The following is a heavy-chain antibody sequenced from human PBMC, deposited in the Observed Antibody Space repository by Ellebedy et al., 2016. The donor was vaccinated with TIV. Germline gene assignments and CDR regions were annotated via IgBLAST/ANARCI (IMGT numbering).Heavy chain of an antibody. V-gene: IGHV3-7*03. D-gene: IGHD3-10*01. J-gene: IGHJ3*02. CDR2: IKADGSES. CDR1: GFTFSSYW. CDR3: VRVTMIRGAYRGAFDI. Sequence: GESLKISCAASGFTFSSYWMTWVRQAPGQGLEWVANIKADGSESFYVDSVKGRFTFSRDNAESSLHLQMNSLRVEDTAVYYCVRVTMIRGAYRGAFDIWGQGTVVTVSS.